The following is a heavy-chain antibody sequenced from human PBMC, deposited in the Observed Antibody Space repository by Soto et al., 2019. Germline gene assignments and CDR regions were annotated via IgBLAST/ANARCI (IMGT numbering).Heavy chain of an antibody. CDR3: ARGGRSGGDYYFDY. CDR2: ICYSGST. CDR1: GGSISSYY. D-gene: IGHD2-21*01. V-gene: IGHV4-59*01. J-gene: IGHJ4*02. Sequence: SETLSLTCTVSGGSISSYYWSWIRQPPGKGLEWIGYICYSGSTNYNPSLKSRVTISVDTSKNQFSLKLSPVTAADTAVYYCARGGRSGGDYYFDYWGQGTLVTVSS.